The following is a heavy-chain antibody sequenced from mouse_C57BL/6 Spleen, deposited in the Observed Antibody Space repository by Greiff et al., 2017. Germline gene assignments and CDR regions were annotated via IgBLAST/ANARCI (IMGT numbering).Heavy chain of an antibody. V-gene: IGHV2-2*01. CDR3: ARKGWDDYTMET. CDR2: IWSGGST. Sequence: QVQLKQSGPGLVQPSQSLSITCTVSGFSLTSYGVHWVRQSPGKGLEWLGVIWSGGSTDYNAAFISRLSIRTDNSKSQVFFKMNSLKADDTAIYYGARKGWDDYTMETWGQEASDTVS. J-gene: IGHJ4*01. D-gene: IGHD4-1*01. CDR1: GFSLTSYG.